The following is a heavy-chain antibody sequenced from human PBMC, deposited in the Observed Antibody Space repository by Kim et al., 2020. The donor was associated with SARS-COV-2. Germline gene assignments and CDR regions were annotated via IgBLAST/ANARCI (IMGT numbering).Heavy chain of an antibody. Sequence: GGSLRLSCAAAGFTFSTYAMHWVRQAPGKGLEWVTVISYDATYKSYADSMKGRFTVSRDDSKNMLFLDTNSLRVEDTAVYYCVRETSGHHLSPNMDVWG. V-gene: IGHV3-30*04. J-gene: IGHJ6*02. CDR3: VRETSGHHLSPNMDV. D-gene: IGHD3-10*01. CDR2: ISYDATYK. CDR1: GFTFSTYA.